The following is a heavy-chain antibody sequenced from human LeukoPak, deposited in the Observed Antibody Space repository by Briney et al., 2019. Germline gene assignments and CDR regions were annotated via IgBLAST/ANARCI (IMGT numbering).Heavy chain of an antibody. CDR3: ARDYRGGWNDY. CDR1: GFTFTKHW. D-gene: IGHD1-26*01. J-gene: IGHJ4*02. V-gene: IGHV3-7*01. Sequence: PGGSLRLSCAATGFTFTKHWMSWVRQSKDKGLECVAKIREDGGEKHYVDSVKGRFTIFRDNAKNSLYLEMNNLSVHHTAVYYCARDYRGGWNDYWGQGTLVTVSS. CDR2: IREDGGEK.